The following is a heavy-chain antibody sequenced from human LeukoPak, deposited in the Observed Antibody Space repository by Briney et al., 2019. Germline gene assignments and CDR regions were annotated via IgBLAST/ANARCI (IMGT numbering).Heavy chain of an antibody. D-gene: IGHD5-18*01. Sequence: ASVKVSCKASGGTFSSYAISWVRQAPGQGLEWMGRIIPILGIANYAQKFQGRVTITADKSTSTAYMELSSLRSEETAVYYCARVDTAMVIDYWGQGTLVTVSS. V-gene: IGHV1-69*04. CDR1: GGTFSSYA. CDR3: ARVDTAMVIDY. CDR2: IIPILGIA. J-gene: IGHJ4*02.